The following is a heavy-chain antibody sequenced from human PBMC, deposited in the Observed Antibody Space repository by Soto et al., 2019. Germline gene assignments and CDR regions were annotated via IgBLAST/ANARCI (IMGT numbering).Heavy chain of an antibody. D-gene: IGHD2-8*01. CDR3: AKGALKYCTNGVCDYYYYYMDV. CDR2: ISGSGDST. J-gene: IGHJ6*03. V-gene: IGHV3-23*01. Sequence: QAPGKGLEWVSAISGSGDSTYYADSVKGRFTISRDNSKNTLYLQMNSLRAEDTAVYYCAKGALKYCTNGVCDYYYYYMDVWGKGTTVTSP.